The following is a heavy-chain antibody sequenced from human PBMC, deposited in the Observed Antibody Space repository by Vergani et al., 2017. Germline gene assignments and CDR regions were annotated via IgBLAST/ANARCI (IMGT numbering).Heavy chain of an antibody. J-gene: IGHJ6*02. V-gene: IGHV3-48*04. CDR1: GFTFSSYS. Sequence: VQLVESGGGVVQPGRSLRLSCAASGFTFSSYSMNWVRQAPGKGLEWVSYISSSSSTIYYADSVKGRFTISRDNAKNSLYLQMNSLRAEDTAVYYCARDQRYSSISDYYGMDVWGQGP. D-gene: IGHD6-13*01. CDR2: ISSSSSTI. CDR3: ARDQRYSSISDYYGMDV.